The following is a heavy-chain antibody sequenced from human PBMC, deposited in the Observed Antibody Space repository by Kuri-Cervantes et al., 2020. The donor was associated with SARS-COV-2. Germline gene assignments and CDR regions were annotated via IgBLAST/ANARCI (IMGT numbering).Heavy chain of an antibody. V-gene: IGHV3-23*01. Sequence: GESLKISCAASGFTFSSYAMSWVRQAPGKGLEWVSAISGSGGSTYYADSAKGRFTISRDNSKNTLYLQMNSLRAEDTAVYYCAKIGTQYCSAGSCYVDYWGQGTLVTVSS. CDR1: GFTFSSYA. D-gene: IGHD2-15*01. J-gene: IGHJ4*02. CDR3: AKIGTQYCSAGSCYVDY. CDR2: ISGSGGST.